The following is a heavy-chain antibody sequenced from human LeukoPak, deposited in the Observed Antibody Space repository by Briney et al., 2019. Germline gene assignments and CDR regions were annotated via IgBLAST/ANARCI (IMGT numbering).Heavy chain of an antibody. D-gene: IGHD3-10*01. CDR2: MSGDATTT. J-gene: IGHJ4*02. Sequence: GGSLRLSCAASGFTFSSFAMNWVRQAPGKGLEGVSTMSGDATTTYYADTVKGRFTISRDNSKNTVYLQVNSLRAEDTAVYYCARVLGSQIDYWGQGTLVTVSS. V-gene: IGHV3-23*01. CDR1: GFTFSSFA. CDR3: ARVLGSQIDY.